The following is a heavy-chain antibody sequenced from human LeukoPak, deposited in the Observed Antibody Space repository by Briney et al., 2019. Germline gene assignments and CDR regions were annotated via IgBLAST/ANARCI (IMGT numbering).Heavy chain of an antibody. J-gene: IGHJ4*02. D-gene: IGHD3-3*01. CDR2: IKQDGSEK. Sequence: GGSLRLSCAASGFTFSSYWMSWVRQAPGKGLEWVANIKQDGSEKYYVDSVKGRFTISRDDAKNSLYLQMNSLRAEDTAVYYCVKGTDFWSGSLNWGQGTLVTVSS. V-gene: IGHV3-7*03. CDR3: VKGTDFWSGSLN. CDR1: GFTFSSYW.